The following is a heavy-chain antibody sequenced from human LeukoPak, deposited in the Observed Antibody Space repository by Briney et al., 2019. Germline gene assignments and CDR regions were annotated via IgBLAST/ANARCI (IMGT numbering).Heavy chain of an antibody. CDR3: AKEPWSFDY. CDR2: IRGSGGST. D-gene: IGHD2-8*02. V-gene: IGHV3-23*01. J-gene: IGHJ4*02. CDR1: GFTFNTYA. Sequence: GGSLRLSCAASGFTFNTYAMSWVRQAPGKGLEWVSGIRGSGGSTYYADSVKGRFTISRDNSKNTLYLQMNSLRAEDTAVYYCAKEPWSFDYWAQGTLVTVSS.